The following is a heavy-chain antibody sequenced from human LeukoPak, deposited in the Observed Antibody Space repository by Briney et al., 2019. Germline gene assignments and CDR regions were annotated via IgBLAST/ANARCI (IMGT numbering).Heavy chain of an antibody. V-gene: IGHV3-21*01. CDR1: GFTFSSYG. D-gene: IGHD3-3*01. CDR2: ITTSSNYM. CDR3: ARDLNFWSSYSTRGFDY. Sequence: GGSLRLSCAASGFTFSSYGMHWVRQAPGKGLEWVSSITTSSNYMDYADPVKGRFTISRDNAKNSLYLQMNSLRAEDTAVYYCARDLNFWSSYSTRGFDYWGQGTLVTVSS. J-gene: IGHJ4*02.